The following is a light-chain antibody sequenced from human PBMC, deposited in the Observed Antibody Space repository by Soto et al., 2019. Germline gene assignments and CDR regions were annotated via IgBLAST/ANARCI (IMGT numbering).Light chain of an antibody. V-gene: IGKV3-20*01. Sequence: ETVLTQSPGTLSLSPGERATLSCRASQSVNNDYLAWYQQRPGLAPRLLIFGASGRATGIPDRFSGSGSGTDFTLTISRLEPEDFEIYYCQQYGNSHLTFGGGTKVDIX. CDR3: QQYGNSHLT. J-gene: IGKJ4*01. CDR2: GAS. CDR1: QSVNNDY.